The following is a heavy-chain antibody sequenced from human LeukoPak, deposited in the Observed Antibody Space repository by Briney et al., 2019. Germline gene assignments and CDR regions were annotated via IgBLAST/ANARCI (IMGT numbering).Heavy chain of an antibody. CDR2: ISGTFGST. V-gene: IGHV3-23*01. Sequence: GGSLRLSCAASGFTFSSYAMTWVRQAPGKGLEWVSSISGTFGSTYYADSVKGRFTISRDNSKNTLYLQMNSLRAEDTAVYYCAKDSRLYVVVPAAGDYWGQGTLVTVSS. D-gene: IGHD2-2*01. CDR1: GFTFSSYA. CDR3: AKDSRLYVVVPAAGDY. J-gene: IGHJ4*02.